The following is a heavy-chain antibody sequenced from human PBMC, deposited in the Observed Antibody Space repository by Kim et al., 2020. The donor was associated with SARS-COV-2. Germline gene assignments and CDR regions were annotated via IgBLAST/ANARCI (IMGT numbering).Heavy chain of an antibody. Sequence: ANSAQKFQGRVTITADESTSTAYMELSSLRSEDTAVYYCAREHGDLTFDYWGQGTLITVSS. CDR3: AREHGDLTFDY. V-gene: IGHV1-69*01. CDR2: A. D-gene: IGHD4-17*01. J-gene: IGHJ4*02.